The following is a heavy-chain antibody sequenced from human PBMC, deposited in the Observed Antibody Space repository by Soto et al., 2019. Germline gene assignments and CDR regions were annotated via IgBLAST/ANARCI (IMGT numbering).Heavy chain of an antibody. D-gene: IGHD3-10*01. CDR1: GFTFSSFW. CDR3: AAGFPPDY. CDR2: IKGDGSEK. V-gene: IGHV3-7*01. J-gene: IGHJ4*02. Sequence: EVQLVESGGGLVQPGGSLKLSCAASGFTFSSFWMNWVRQAPGKGLEWVANIKGDGSEKYYVDSVKGRFTISRDNAKNSLYLEMNSLRAEDTAVSYCAAGFPPDYWGQGTLVTVSS.